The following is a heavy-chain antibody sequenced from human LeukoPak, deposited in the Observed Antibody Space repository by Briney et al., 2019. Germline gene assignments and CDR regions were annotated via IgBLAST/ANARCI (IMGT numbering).Heavy chain of an antibody. Sequence: GGSLRLSCAASGFTFSSYAMHWVRQAPGKGLEWVAVISYDGSNKYYADSVKGRFTISRDNSKNTLYLQMNSLRAEDTAVYYCARDTMIVGFDYWGQGTLVTVSS. D-gene: IGHD3-22*01. CDR1: GFTFSSYA. CDR2: ISYDGSNK. V-gene: IGHV3-30*04. J-gene: IGHJ4*02. CDR3: ARDTMIVGFDY.